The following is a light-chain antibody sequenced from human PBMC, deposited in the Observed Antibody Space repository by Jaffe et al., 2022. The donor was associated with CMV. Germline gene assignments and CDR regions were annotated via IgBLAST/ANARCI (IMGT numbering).Light chain of an antibody. Sequence: DIQMTQSPSTLSASVGDRVTITCRASQSISSWLAWYQQKPGKAPKLLIYRSSTLESGVPSRFSGSGSGTDFTLTISSLQPDDFATYYCQQYNSYWTFGQGTKLEIK. J-gene: IGKJ2*01. CDR3: QQYNSYWT. V-gene: IGKV1-5*03. CDR1: QSISSW. CDR2: RSS.